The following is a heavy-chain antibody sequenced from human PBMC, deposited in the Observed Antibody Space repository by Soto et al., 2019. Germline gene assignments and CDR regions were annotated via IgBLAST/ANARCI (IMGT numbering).Heavy chain of an antibody. D-gene: IGHD3-3*01. CDR2: IDPSDSYT. CDR1: GYSFTSYW. CDR3: AVTIFGVVTPYGMDV. J-gene: IGHJ6*02. V-gene: IGHV5-10-1*01. Sequence: GESRKISCKGSGYSFTSYWISWVRQMPGKGLEWMGRIDPSDSYTNYSPSFQGHVTISADKSISTVYLQWSSLKASDTAMYYCAVTIFGVVTPYGMDVWGQGTTVTVSS.